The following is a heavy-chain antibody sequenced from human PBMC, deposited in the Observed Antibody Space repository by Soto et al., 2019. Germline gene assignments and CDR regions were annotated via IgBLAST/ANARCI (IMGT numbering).Heavy chain of an antibody. CDR2: TFYRSKLYN. CDR3: ARESTMVRGVINPLDY. CDR1: GDSVSSNSAA. D-gene: IGHD3-10*01. Sequence: SQTLSLTCAISGDSVSSNSAAWNWIRPSPSRGLEWLGRTFYRSKLYNDYAESVKSRITINPDTSKNQFSLQLNSVTPEDTAVYYCARESTMVRGVINPLDYWGQGTLVTVSS. J-gene: IGHJ4*02. V-gene: IGHV6-1*01.